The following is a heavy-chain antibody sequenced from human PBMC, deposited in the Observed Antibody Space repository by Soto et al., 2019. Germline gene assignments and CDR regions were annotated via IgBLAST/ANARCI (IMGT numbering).Heavy chain of an antibody. CDR2: ISGSGGST. J-gene: IGHJ4*02. D-gene: IGHD3-22*01. V-gene: IGHV3-23*01. CDR3: AKDGVASDEIVEGNFDY. CDR1: GFTFSSYA. Sequence: GGSLRLSCAASGFTFSSYAMSWVRQAPGKGLEWVSAISGSGGSTYYADSVKGRFTISRDNSKNTLYLQMNSLRAEDTAVYYCAKDGVASDEIVEGNFDYWGQGTLVTVSS.